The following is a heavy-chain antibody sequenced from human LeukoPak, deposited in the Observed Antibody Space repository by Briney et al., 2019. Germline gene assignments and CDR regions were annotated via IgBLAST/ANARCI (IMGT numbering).Heavy chain of an antibody. V-gene: IGHV3-23*01. D-gene: IGHD3-10*02. CDR1: GFPFSTYA. CDR3: ANQDYVGN. CDR2: ISGSGGST. Sequence: GGSLRLSCAASGFPFSTYAMSWVRQAPGKGLEWVSAISGSGGSTYYADSVRGRFTISRDSSKNTLYLQMKSLSAEDTAIYYCANQDYVGNWGPGTLVTVSS. J-gene: IGHJ4*02.